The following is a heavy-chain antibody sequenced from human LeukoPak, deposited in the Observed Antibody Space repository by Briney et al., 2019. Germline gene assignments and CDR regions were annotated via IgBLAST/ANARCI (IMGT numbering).Heavy chain of an antibody. D-gene: IGHD3-3*01. J-gene: IGHJ5*02. CDR1: GYTFTSYD. CDR2: MNPHSGNT. CDR3: AGKDYDFWSGYMFYNWFDP. V-gene: IGHV1-8*01. Sequence: ASVKVSCKTSGYTFTSYDINWVRQAPGQGLEWMGWMNPHSGNTAYAQKFQGRVTMTRNTSISTAYMELSSLRSDDTAVYYCAGKDYDFWSGYMFYNWFDPWGQGTLVTVSS.